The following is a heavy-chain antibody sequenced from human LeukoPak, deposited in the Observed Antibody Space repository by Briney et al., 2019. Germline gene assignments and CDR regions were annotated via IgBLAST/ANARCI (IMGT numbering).Heavy chain of an antibody. CDR3: GRYYVMDV. Sequence: GGSLRLSCAASGFTFSSSAMSWVRQAPRQGLEWVSTISASAGSTFFADSVKGRFTISRDNSKSTLYLQMNSLRAEDTAVYYCGRYYVMDVWGQGTSVTVSS. CDR1: GFTFSSSA. CDR2: ISASAGST. J-gene: IGHJ6*02. V-gene: IGHV3-23*01.